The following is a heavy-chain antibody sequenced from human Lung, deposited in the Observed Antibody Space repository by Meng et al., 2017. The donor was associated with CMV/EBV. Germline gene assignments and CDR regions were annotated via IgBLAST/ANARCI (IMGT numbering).Heavy chain of an antibody. Sequence: SCTVSGGSISSSSYYWGWIRQPPGKGLEWIGSIYYSGSTYYNPSLKSRVTISVDTSKNQFSLKLSSVTAADTAVYYCARGEGYQLLLSGPWGQGXLVTVSS. D-gene: IGHD2-2*01. J-gene: IGHJ5*02. V-gene: IGHV4-39*07. CDR2: IYYSGST. CDR3: ARGEGYQLLLSGP. CDR1: GGSISSSSYY.